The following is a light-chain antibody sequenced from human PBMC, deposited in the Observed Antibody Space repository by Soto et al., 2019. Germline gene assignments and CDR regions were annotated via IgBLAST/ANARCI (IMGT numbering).Light chain of an antibody. CDR2: VGNGGIVG. CDR3: WAYHASGSNFLV. J-gene: IGLJ2*01. V-gene: IGLV9-49*01. CDR1: SGYSNYK. Sequence: QSVLTQPPSASASLGASVTLTCTLSSGYSNYKVDWYRQRQRQGPRFVMIVGNGGIVGSKGDGIPDRCSVLGSGLNRYLTIKNSLEDDEGDYHCWAYHASGSNFLVFGGGTKLTVL.